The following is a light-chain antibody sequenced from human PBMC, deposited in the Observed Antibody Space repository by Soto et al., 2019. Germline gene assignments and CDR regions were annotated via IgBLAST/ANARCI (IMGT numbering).Light chain of an antibody. J-gene: IGKJ1*01. CDR2: HTA. CDR1: ESVRITY. Sequence: EIVFTQSPGTLSLCPGEKATLSCRAGESVRITYFAWYQQKPGRAPGVLIYHTASSPTCIPAGFRSSGSATACTPTISSPGSQEDAVYYCPQQQGCTRTFGQGNKVDIK. V-gene: IGKV3D-20*02. CDR3: PQQQGCTRT.